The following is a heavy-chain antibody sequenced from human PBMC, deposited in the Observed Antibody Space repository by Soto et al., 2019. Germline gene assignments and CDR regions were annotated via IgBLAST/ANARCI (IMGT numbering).Heavy chain of an antibody. J-gene: IGHJ4*02. V-gene: IGHV3-74*01. CDR3: ARAGWYRFDY. D-gene: IGHD2-15*01. CDR2: INADGSTT. Sequence: DVQLVESGGGLAQPGGSLRLSFVGSGFTFSSYWMHWVRQAPGKGLVWVSRINADGSTTNYADSVKGRFTVSRDNAKNTVYLQMNSLRDEDTAVYFCARAGWYRFDYWGQGTLRTVSP. CDR1: GFTFSSYW.